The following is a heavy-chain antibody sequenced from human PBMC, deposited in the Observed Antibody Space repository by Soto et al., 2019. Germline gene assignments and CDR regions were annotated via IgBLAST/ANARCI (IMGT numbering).Heavy chain of an antibody. CDR2: IYYSGST. J-gene: IGHJ5*02. D-gene: IGHD3-10*01. CDR1: GGSISSGDYY. CDR3: ARGSYYGSGSYGPWFDP. Sequence: SETLSLTCTVSGGSISSGDYYWSWIRQPPGKGLEWIGYIYYSGSTYYNPSLKSRVTISVDTSKNQFSLKLSSVTAADTAVYHCARGSYYGSGSYGPWFDPWGQGTLVTVSS. V-gene: IGHV4-30-4*01.